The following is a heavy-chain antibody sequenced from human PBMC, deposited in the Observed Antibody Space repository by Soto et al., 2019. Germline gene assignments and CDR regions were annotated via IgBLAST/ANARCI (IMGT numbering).Heavy chain of an antibody. CDR1: GYTFTSYG. J-gene: IGHJ6*02. CDR2: ISGYNGKT. D-gene: IGHD2-21*02. Sequence: QVQLVQSGGEVRKPGASVTVSCKASGYTFTSYGISWVRQAPGQGLEWMGWISGYNGKTNYAQKVQDRVTMTTDTSTSTVYWELRSLRFDDTAVYYCAREGDVPYYYCAMDVWGQGTTVTVSS. CDR3: AREGDVPYYYCAMDV. V-gene: IGHV1-18*01.